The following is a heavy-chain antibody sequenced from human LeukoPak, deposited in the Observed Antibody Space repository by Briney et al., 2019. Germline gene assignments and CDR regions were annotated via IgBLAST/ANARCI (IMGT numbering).Heavy chain of an antibody. Sequence: GGSLRLSCAASGFTFSTYAMHWVRQAPGKGLEYVSAISSNGGSTYYANSVKGRFTISRDNSKNTLYLQMGSLRAEDTAVYYCAREVRGYYDSSGRIGGAFDIWGQGTMVTVSS. V-gene: IGHV3-64*01. CDR2: ISSNGGST. J-gene: IGHJ3*02. D-gene: IGHD3-22*01. CDR3: AREVRGYYDSSGRIGGAFDI. CDR1: GFTFSTYA.